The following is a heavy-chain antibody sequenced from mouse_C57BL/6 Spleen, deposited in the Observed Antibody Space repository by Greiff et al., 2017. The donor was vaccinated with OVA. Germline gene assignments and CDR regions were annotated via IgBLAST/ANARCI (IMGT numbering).Heavy chain of an antibody. Sequence: QVQLQQSGAELVRPGSSVKLSCKASGYTFTSYWMHWVKQRPIQGLEWIGNIDPSDSETHYNQKFKDKATLTVDKSSSTAYMQLSSLTSEDSAVYYCAREGYSNPWEAMDYWGQGTSVTVSS. D-gene: IGHD2-5*01. CDR3: AREGYSNPWEAMDY. CDR2: IDPSDSET. CDR1: GYTFTSYW. V-gene: IGHV1-52*01. J-gene: IGHJ4*01.